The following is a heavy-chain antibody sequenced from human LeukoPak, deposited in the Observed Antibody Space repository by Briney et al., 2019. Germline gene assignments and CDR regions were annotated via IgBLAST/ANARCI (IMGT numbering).Heavy chain of an antibody. D-gene: IGHD4-17*01. Sequence: GGSLRLSCAASGFTFDDYAMHWVRQAPGKGLEWVSLMSGDGGSTYYADSVKGRFTISRDNSKNSLYLQMNSLRTEDTALYYCAKDIDYGDYGSCFDYWGQGTLVTVSS. CDR3: AKDIDYGDYGSCFDY. J-gene: IGHJ4*02. V-gene: IGHV3-43*02. CDR2: MSGDGGST. CDR1: GFTFDDYA.